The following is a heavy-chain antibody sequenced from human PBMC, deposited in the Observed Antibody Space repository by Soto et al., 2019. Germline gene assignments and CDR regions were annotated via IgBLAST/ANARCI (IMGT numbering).Heavy chain of an antibody. CDR2: IGTAGDT. Sequence: GGSLRLSCAASGFTFSSYDMHWVRQATGKGLEWVSAIGTAGDTYYPGSVKGRFTISRENAKNSLYLQMNSLRAGDTAVYYCARGNFYGSGSYYYYYYYMDVWGKGT. V-gene: IGHV3-13*01. J-gene: IGHJ6*03. CDR3: ARGNFYGSGSYYYYYYYMDV. D-gene: IGHD3-10*01. CDR1: GFTFSSYD.